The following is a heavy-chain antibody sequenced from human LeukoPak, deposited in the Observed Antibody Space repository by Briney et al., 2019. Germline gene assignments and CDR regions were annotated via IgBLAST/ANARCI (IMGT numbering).Heavy chain of an antibody. J-gene: IGHJ4*02. D-gene: IGHD3-22*01. V-gene: IGHV3-11*04. CDR1: GFRLNDYY. Sequence: GGSLRLSCAASGFRLNDYYMSWIRQAPGKGLEWVSYISSSSSTIYYADSVKGRFTISRDNAKNSLYLQMNSLRAEDTAVYYCARDGIRQWLQLDFDYWGQGTLVTVSS. CDR3: ARDGIRQWLQLDFDY. CDR2: ISSSSSTI.